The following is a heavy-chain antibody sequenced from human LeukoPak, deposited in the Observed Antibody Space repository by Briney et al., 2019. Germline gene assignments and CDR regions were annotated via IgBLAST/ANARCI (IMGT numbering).Heavy chain of an antibody. Sequence: GESLKISCKGSGYSFPNYWIGWVRQMPGKGLEWMGIIYPGDSHTRYSPSFQDQVTISVDKSISTAYLQWSSLKASHTAMYYCARGPYAYTSSATLGSYNWFDPWGQGSLVTVS. CDR3: ARGPYAYTSSATLGSYNWFDP. D-gene: IGHD2-2*02. CDR1: GYSFPNYW. CDR2: IYPGDSHT. V-gene: IGHV5-51*01. J-gene: IGHJ5*02.